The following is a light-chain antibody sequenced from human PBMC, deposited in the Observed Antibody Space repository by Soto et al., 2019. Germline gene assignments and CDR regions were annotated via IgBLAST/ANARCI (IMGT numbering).Light chain of an antibody. V-gene: IGLV2-8*01. J-gene: IGLJ1*01. CDR2: EVS. CDR3: TSYTGDDFTFV. Sequence: QSVLTQPPSASGSLGQSVTISCTGTSSDIGTYDYVSWYQQHPGRAPKLIIFEVSKRPLGVPDRFSGSKSGNTASLIVSGLQPYDEAESHCTSYTGDDFTFVFGTGTKLTVL. CDR1: SSDIGTYDY.